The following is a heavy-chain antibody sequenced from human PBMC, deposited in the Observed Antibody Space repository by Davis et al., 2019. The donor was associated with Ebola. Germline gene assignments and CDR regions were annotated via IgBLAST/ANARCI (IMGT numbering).Heavy chain of an antibody. V-gene: IGHV3-7*01. CDR2: IKEDGSQT. Sequence: GESLKISCAASGFTFSSYWMNWVRQAPGKGLEWVANIKEDGSQTYYVGSVEGRFTISRDNAKNLLYLQMDSLRAEDTAVYYCARDQKGAFGVVNWFDSWGQGTLVTVSS. CDR3: ARDQKGAFGVVNWFDS. J-gene: IGHJ5*01. D-gene: IGHD3-3*01. CDR1: GFTFSSYW.